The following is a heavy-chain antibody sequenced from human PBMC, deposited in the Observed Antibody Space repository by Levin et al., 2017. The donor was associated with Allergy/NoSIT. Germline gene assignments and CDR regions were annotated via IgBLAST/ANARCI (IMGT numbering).Heavy chain of an antibody. CDR2: ISYDGSNK. Sequence: GESLKISCAASGFTFSSYGMHWVRQAPGKGLEWVAVISYDGSNKYYADSVKGRFTISRDNSKNTLYLQMNSLRAEDTAVYYCAKELKSYGDFLSFDYWGQGTLVTVSS. D-gene: IGHD4-17*01. V-gene: IGHV3-30*18. CDR1: GFTFSSYG. CDR3: AKELKSYGDFLSFDY. J-gene: IGHJ4*02.